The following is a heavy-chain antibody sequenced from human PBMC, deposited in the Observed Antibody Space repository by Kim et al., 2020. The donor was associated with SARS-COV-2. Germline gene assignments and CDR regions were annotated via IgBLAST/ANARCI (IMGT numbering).Heavy chain of an antibody. Sequence: GGSLRLSCAASGFTFSSYAMSWVRQAPGKGLEWVSAISGSGGSTYYADSVKGRFTISRDNSKNTLYLQMNSLRAEDTAVYYCAKASVRVSAVNPDAFDIWGQGTMVTVSS. J-gene: IGHJ3*02. CDR3: AKASVRVSAVNPDAFDI. CDR1: GFTFSSYA. CDR2: ISGSGGST. D-gene: IGHD4-17*01. V-gene: IGHV3-23*01.